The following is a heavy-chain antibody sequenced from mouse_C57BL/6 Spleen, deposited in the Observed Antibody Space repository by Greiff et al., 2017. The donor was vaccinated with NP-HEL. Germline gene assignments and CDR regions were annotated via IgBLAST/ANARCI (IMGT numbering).Heavy chain of an antibody. CDR3: TRDPITTVVAPMDY. CDR1: GFTFSSYA. J-gene: IGHJ4*01. D-gene: IGHD1-1*01. V-gene: IGHV5-9-1*02. CDR2: ISSGGDYI. Sequence: EVKLVESGEGLVKPGGSLKLSCAASGFTFSSYAMSWVRQTPEKRLEWVAYISSGGDYIYYADTVKGRFTISRDNARNTLYLQMSSLKSEDTAMYYCTRDPITTVVAPMDYWGQGTSVTVSS.